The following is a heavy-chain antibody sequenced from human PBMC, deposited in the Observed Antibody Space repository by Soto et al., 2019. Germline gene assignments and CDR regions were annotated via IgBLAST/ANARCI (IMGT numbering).Heavy chain of an antibody. Sequence: LSLTCTVAGGSISGFYWSWVRQPAGKGLEWIGRIYSSGTTKYNPSLRNRVTMSVDTSTDQYSLNLASMTAADTAVYFCARGPFCGDDCYFDVWGQGTQVTVSS. CDR3: ARGPFCGDDCYFDV. CDR1: GGSISGFY. V-gene: IGHV4-4*07. J-gene: IGHJ4*02. D-gene: IGHD2-21*02. CDR2: IYSSGTT.